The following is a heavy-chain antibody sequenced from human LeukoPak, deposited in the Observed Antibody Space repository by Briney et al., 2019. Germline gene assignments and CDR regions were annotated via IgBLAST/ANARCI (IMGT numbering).Heavy chain of an antibody. CDR2: ISYDGSNK. CDR1: GFTFSSYA. V-gene: IGHV3-30*01. CDR3: AIEGGHYYDSSGYYSD. D-gene: IGHD3-22*01. Sequence: GGSLRLSCAASGFTFSSYAMHWVRQAPGKGLEWVAVISYDGSNKYYADSVKGRFTISRDNSKNTLYLQMNSLRAEDMAVYYCAIEGGHYYDSSGYYSDWGQGTLVTVSS. J-gene: IGHJ4*02.